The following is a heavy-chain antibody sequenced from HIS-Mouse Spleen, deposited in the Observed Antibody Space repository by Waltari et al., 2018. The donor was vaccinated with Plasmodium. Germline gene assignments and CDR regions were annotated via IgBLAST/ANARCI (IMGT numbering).Heavy chain of an antibody. CDR3: AGGSAGDAFDI. V-gene: IGHV1-18*01. Sequence: QLQLVQSEAPVKKPGASVKVSCKPSGYTFTSYGISWVRQSPGQGLEWMGWISAYNGNTNYAQKLQGRVTMTTDTSTSTAYMELRSLGSDDTAVYYCAGGSAGDAFDIWGQGTRVTVSS. CDR1: GYTFTSYG. CDR2: ISAYNGNT. D-gene: IGHD6-19*01. J-gene: IGHJ3*02.